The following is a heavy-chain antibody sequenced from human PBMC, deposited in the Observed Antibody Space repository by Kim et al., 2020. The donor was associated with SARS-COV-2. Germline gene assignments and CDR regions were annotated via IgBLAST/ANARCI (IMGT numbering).Heavy chain of an antibody. V-gene: IGHV3-53*04. J-gene: IGHJ6*02. CDR3: ARGNSSSWYDYYYYYGMDV. Sequence: GRFTISRHKSKNTLYLQMNSLRAEDTAVYYCARGNSSSWYDYYYYYGMDVWGQGTTVTVSS. D-gene: IGHD6-13*01.